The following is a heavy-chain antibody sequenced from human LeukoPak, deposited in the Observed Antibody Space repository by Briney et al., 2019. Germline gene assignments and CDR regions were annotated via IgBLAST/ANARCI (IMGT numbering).Heavy chain of an antibody. CDR2: ISGSGGST. J-gene: IGHJ4*02. CDR1: GFTFSSYA. D-gene: IGHD3-3*01. CDR3: AQNSILRFLEWLFDY. Sequence: PGGSLRLSCAASGFTFSSYAMSWVRQAPGKGLEWVSAISGSGGSTYYADSVKGRFTISRDNSKNTLYLQMNSLRAEDTAVYYCAQNSILRFLEWLFDYWGQGTLVTVSS. V-gene: IGHV3-23*01.